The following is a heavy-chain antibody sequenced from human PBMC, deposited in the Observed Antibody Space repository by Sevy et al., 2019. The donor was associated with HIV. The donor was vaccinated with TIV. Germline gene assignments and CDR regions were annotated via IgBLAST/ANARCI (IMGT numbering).Heavy chain of an antibody. V-gene: IGHV3-30*18. Sequence: GGSLRLSCAASGFTFISYGMHWVRQAPGKGLEWVAVISYDGSNKYYVDSVKGRFTISRDNSKNTLYLQMNSLRAEDTAVYYCAKDLDSGYHFFDYWGQGTLVTVSS. D-gene: IGHD5-12*01. CDR3: AKDLDSGYHFFDY. CDR1: GFTFISYG. CDR2: ISYDGSNK. J-gene: IGHJ4*02.